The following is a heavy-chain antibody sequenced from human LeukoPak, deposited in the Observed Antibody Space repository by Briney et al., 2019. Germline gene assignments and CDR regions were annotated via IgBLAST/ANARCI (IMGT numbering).Heavy chain of an antibody. CDR1: GFTFSSYV. CDR2: ISSSSAGT. J-gene: IGHJ4*02. Sequence: GGSLRLSCAASGFTFSSYVMSWARQAPGKGLEWVSAISSSSAGTYYADSVKGRFTVSRDNAINTLYLQMNSLRVEDTAVYYCAKGSSSSRPYYFDSWGQGTLVTASS. CDR3: AKGSSSSRPYYFDS. V-gene: IGHV3-23*01. D-gene: IGHD6-6*01.